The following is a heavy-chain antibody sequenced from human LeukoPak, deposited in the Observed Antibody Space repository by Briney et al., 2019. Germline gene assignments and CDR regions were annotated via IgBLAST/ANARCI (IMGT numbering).Heavy chain of an antibody. V-gene: IGHV1-18*01. D-gene: IGHD6-19*01. Sequence: ASVKVSCKASGYTFTSYGISWVRQAPGQGLEWMGWISAYNGNTNYAQKLQGRVTMTTDTSTSTAYMELRSLRSDDTAVYYCARLGWLVLGDYYYYMDVWGKGTTVTVSS. CDR1: GYTFTSYG. J-gene: IGHJ6*03. CDR3: ARLGWLVLGDYYYYMDV. CDR2: ISAYNGNT.